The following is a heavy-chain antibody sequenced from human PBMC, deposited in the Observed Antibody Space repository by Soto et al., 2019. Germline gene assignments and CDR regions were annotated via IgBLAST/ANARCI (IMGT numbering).Heavy chain of an antibody. CDR1: GYTFSSYH. CDR3: VRSGRRSGIDY. Sequence: QVQLVQSGAEVKKPGASVKVSCEASGYTFSSYHISWVRQASGKGLEWMGWVNPNSNETDYAQKFQVRVTMTGNTSIRTAYMELSSLRCDDTAVYYCVRSGRRSGIDYWGQGTLVTVSS. V-gene: IGHV1-8*01. J-gene: IGHJ4*02. CDR2: VNPNSNET. D-gene: IGHD5-12*01.